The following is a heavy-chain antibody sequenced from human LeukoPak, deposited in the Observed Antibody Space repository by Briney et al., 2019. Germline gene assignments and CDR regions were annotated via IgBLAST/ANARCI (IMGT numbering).Heavy chain of an antibody. CDR3: ARDCDIVVVPAAMRYTAMVDYYYGMDV. CDR2: IIPIFGTA. CDR1: GCTFSSYA. J-gene: IGHJ6*04. Sequence: ASVKVSCKASGCTFSSYAFSWVRQAPGQGLEWMGGIIPIFGTANFSQKFQRRVTITVVEYTSTAYMELSSLTSEDTAVYYCARDCDIVVVPAAMRYTAMVDYYYGMDVSGKGTTVTVSS. V-gene: IGHV1-69*13. D-gene: IGHD2-2*01.